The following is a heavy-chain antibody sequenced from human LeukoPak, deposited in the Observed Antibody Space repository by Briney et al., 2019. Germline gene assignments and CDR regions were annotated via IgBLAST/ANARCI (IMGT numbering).Heavy chain of an antibody. CDR1: GGSFSGYY. D-gene: IGHD6-13*01. Sequence: SGTLSLTCAVYGGSFSGYYWSWIRQPPGKGLEWIGEINHSGSTNYNPSLKSRVTISVDTSKNQFSLKLSSVTAADTAVYYCARVGAAAGTSYWGQGTLVTVSS. CDR3: ARVGAAAGTSY. CDR2: INHSGST. J-gene: IGHJ4*02. V-gene: IGHV4-34*01.